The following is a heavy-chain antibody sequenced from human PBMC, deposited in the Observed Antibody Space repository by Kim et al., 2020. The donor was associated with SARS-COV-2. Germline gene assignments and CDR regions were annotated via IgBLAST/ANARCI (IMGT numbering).Heavy chain of an antibody. J-gene: IGHJ4*02. CDR1: GFTFSDYY. V-gene: IGHV3-11*03. CDR2: ISSSSSYT. CDR3: ATVTTGSYYFDY. D-gene: IGHD4-17*01. Sequence: GGSLRLSCAVSGFTFSDYYMSWIRQAPGKGLEWVSFISSSSSYTNYADSVKGRFTIYRDNAKNSLYLQMNSLRAEDTAVYYCATVTTGSYYFDYWGQGTL.